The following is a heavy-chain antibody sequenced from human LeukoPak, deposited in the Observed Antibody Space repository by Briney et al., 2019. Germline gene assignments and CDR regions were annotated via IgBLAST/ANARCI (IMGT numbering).Heavy chain of an antibody. CDR1: GYTFTGYY. Sequence: GASVKVSCKASGYTFTGYYMHWGRQDPGQGLGWMGWINPNSGGTNYAQKFQGRVTMTRDTSISTAYVELSRLRSDDTAVYYCARDLSRIVGAIAYWGQGTLVTVSS. J-gene: IGHJ4*02. CDR3: ARDLSRIVGAIAY. CDR2: INPNSGGT. D-gene: IGHD1-26*01. V-gene: IGHV1-2*02.